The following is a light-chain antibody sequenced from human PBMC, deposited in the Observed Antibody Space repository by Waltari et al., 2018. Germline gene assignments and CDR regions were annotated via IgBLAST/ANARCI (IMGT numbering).Light chain of an antibody. CDR2: WAS. CDR1: QSVLHSSNNRNY. J-gene: IGKJ4*01. CDR3: QQYYSTPPT. V-gene: IGKV4-1*01. Sequence: DIVMTQSPDSLAVSLGERATINCKSSQSVLHSSNNRNYLAWYQQKPGLPPKLLISWASTRESGVPDRFSGSGSATDFTLTISSLQAEDVAVYYCQQYYSTPPTFGGGTKVEIK.